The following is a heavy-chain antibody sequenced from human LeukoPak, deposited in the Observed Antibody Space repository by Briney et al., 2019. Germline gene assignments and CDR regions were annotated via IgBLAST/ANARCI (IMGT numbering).Heavy chain of an antibody. Sequence: GGSLRLSCAASGFTVSGNYMSWVRQAPGKGLEWLSEIYNGGSTYYADSVKGRFTISRDNSNNTLYLQMNSLRAEDTAIYYCARGPYSSGWYGFDYWGQGTLVTVSS. J-gene: IGHJ4*02. CDR1: GFTVSGNY. V-gene: IGHV3-66*01. CDR3: ARGPYSSGWYGFDY. CDR2: IYNGGST. D-gene: IGHD6-19*01.